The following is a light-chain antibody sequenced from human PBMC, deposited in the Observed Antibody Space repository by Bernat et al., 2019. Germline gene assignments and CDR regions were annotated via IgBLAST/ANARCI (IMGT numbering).Light chain of an antibody. Sequence: QSALTQPASVSGSPGQSITISCTGTSSDVGAYNYVSWYQQHPGKAPKLMIYGVTDRPSGVSIRFSGSKSGNTASLTISGLQAEDEADYYGSSYTSTSTPYVFGTGTKVTVL. CDR2: GVT. CDR3: SSYTSTSTPYV. J-gene: IGLJ1*01. CDR1: SSDVGAYNY. V-gene: IGLV2-14*03.